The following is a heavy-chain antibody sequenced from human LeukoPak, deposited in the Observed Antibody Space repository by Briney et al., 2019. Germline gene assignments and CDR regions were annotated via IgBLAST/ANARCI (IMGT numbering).Heavy chain of an antibody. Sequence: PSGTLSLTCAVSGGSISSSNWWSWARQPPGKGLEWIGEIYHSGSTNYNPSLKSRVTTSVDKSKNQFSLKLSSVTAADTAVYYCARVSFGAAGTDYYYYMDVWGKGTTVTVSS. J-gene: IGHJ6*03. CDR2: IYHSGST. CDR1: GGSISSSNW. V-gene: IGHV4-4*02. CDR3: ARVSFGAAGTDYYYYMDV. D-gene: IGHD6-13*01.